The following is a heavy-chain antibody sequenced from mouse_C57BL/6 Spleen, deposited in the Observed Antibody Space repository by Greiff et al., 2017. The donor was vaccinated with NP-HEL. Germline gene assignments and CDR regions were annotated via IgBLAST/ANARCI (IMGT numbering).Heavy chain of an antibody. J-gene: IGHJ2*01. CDR2: IDPSDSYT. CDR1: GYTFTSYW. D-gene: IGHD1-1*01. V-gene: IGHV1-69*01. CDR3: AREGYYGSSPPGY. Sequence: QVQLQQPGAELVMPGASVKLSCKASGYTFTSYWMHWVKQRPGQGLEWIGEIDPSDSYTNYNQKFKGKSTLTVDKSSSTAYMQLSSLTSEDTAVDYCAREGYYGSSPPGYWGQGTTLTVSS.